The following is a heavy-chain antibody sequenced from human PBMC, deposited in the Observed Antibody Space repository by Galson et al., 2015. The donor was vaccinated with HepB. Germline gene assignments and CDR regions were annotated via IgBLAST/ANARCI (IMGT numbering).Heavy chain of an antibody. CDR1: GQSITNSYY. Sequence: LFLTCDVSGQSITNSYYWGWVRQPPGRWPEWIASIYHTGNTYYNPSFRRRATLSADSSKNQFSLKLSFVTAADTAKYYCVRDVYCGGDCYYIDSWGQGTLVTVSS. V-gene: IGHV4-38-2*02. D-gene: IGHD2-21*02. J-gene: IGHJ4*02. CDR2: IYHTGNT. CDR3: VRDVYCGGDCYYIDS.